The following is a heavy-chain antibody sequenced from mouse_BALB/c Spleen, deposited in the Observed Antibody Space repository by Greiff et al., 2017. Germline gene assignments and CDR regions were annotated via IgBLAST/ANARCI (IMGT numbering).Heavy chain of an antibody. CDR1: GYTFTSYW. Sequence: QVQLQQSGAELAKPGASVKMSCKASGYTFTSYWMHWVKQRPGQGLEWIGYINPSTGYTEYNQKFKDKATLTADKSSSTAYMQLSSLTSEDSAVYYCARHDITTVGPGYWGQGTTLTVSS. CDR2: INPSTGYT. D-gene: IGHD1-1*01. V-gene: IGHV1-7*01. CDR3: ARHDITTVGPGY. J-gene: IGHJ2*01.